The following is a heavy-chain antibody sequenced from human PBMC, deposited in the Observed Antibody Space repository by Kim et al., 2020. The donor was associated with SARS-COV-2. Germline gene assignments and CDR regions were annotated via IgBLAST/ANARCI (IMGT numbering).Heavy chain of an antibody. Sequence: ASVKVSCKVSGYTLTELSMHWVRQAPGKGLEWMGGFDPEDGETIYAQKFQGRVTMTEDTSTDTAYMELSSLRSEDTAVYYCATAFSVRGVIPFTYYYYYGMDVWDQGTTVTVSS. J-gene: IGHJ6*02. D-gene: IGHD3-10*01. CDR1: GYTLTELS. CDR2: FDPEDGET. CDR3: ATAFSVRGVIPFTYYYYYGMDV. V-gene: IGHV1-24*01.